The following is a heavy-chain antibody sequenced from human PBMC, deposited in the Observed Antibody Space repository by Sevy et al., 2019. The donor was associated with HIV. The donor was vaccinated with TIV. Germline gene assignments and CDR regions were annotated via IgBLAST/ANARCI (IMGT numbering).Heavy chain of an antibody. D-gene: IGHD1-20*01. Sequence: SETLSLTCTVSGYSISRGYYWGWIRQSPGKGLEWIGSIYHSGSTYYNPSLKSRVTISVDTSKNQFSLKLSSVTAADTAVYYCARDDVIGTRGIDYWGQGTLVTVSS. V-gene: IGHV4-38-2*02. J-gene: IGHJ4*02. CDR2: IYHSGST. CDR1: GYSISRGYY. CDR3: ARDDVIGTRGIDY.